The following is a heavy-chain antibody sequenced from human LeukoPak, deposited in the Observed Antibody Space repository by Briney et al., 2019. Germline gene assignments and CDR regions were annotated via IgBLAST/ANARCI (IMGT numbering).Heavy chain of an antibody. D-gene: IGHD6-19*01. Sequence: ASVRVSCKASGYTFTSYGISWVRQAPGQGPEWMGWISAYNGDTNYPQKLQGRLTMTIDTSTSTAYMELRSLRSDDTAVYYCARDEVAVAGLSIDYWGQGTLVTVSS. J-gene: IGHJ4*02. CDR1: GYTFTSYG. CDR2: ISAYNGDT. CDR3: ARDEVAVAGLSIDY. V-gene: IGHV1-18*01.